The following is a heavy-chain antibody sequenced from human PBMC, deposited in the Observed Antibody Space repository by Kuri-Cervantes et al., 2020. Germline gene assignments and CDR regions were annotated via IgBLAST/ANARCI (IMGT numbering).Heavy chain of an antibody. Sequence: LSLTCAASGFTFSSYEMNWVRQAPGKGLEWVSYISSSGSYIYDADSVKGRFTISRDNAKNSLYLQMNSLRAEDTAVYYCARVRVSDDAVDYWGQGTLVTVSS. D-gene: IGHD1-1*01. CDR1: GFTFSSYE. J-gene: IGHJ4*02. CDR3: ARVRVSDDAVDY. V-gene: IGHV3-48*03. CDR2: ISSSGSYI.